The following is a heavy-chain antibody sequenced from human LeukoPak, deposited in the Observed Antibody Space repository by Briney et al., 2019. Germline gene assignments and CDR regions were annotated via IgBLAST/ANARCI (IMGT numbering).Heavy chain of an antibody. J-gene: IGHJ6*03. Sequence: ASVKVSCKASGYTFTSYYMHWVRQAPGQGLEWMGIINPSGGSTSYAQKFQGRVTMTRDMSTSTVYMELSSLRSEDTAVYYCARDAVPAALIALDHYYYYTDVWGKGTTVNVSS. D-gene: IGHD2-2*01. CDR1: GYTFTSYY. V-gene: IGHV1-46*01. CDR3: ARDAVPAALIALDHYYYYTDV. CDR2: INPSGGST.